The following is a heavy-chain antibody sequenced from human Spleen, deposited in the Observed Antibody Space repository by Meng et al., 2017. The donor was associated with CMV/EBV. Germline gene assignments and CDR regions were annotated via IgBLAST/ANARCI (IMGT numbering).Heavy chain of an antibody. CDR1: GGSIRGYY. CDR3: ARAIDYDILTGYFGFDP. J-gene: IGHJ5*02. CDR2: INHSGST. D-gene: IGHD3-9*01. V-gene: IGHV4-34*01. Sequence: QGEVKRWGDGWLNLSVTLSLTCAVNGGSIRGYYWSWNRQTPGKGLEWIGEINHSGSTNYNPSLKGRVTISVDTSKNQFSLKLSSVTAADTAVYYCARAIDYDILTGYFGFDPWGQGTLVTVSS.